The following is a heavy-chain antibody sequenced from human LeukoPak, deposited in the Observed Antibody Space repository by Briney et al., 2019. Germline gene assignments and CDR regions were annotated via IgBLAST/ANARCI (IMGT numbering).Heavy chain of an antibody. V-gene: IGHV3-53*01. CDR2: ILGETTT. CDR1: GSTVSSNY. J-gene: IGHJ4*02. Sequence: GGSLILSCAVSGSTVSSNYMTWVRQAPGKGLEWVSLILGETTTTYADSVKGRFTISRDNSKNTLYLQMDRLRAEDTAVYYCVRDKGVGPMERFDSWGQGTLVTVSS. D-gene: IGHD1-26*01. CDR3: VRDKGVGPMERFDS.